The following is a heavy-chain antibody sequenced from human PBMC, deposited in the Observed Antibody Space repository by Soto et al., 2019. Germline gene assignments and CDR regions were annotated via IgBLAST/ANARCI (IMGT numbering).Heavy chain of an antibody. CDR2: IYYSGST. CDR1: GGSISSGDYY. J-gene: IGHJ4*02. CDR3: ARKTYYYDSSGSDPFDY. D-gene: IGHD3-22*01. Sequence: SETLSLTCTVSGGSISSGDYYWSWIRQPPGKGLEWIGYIYYSGSTYYNPSLRSRVTISVDTSKNQFSLKLSSVTAADTAVYYCARKTYYYDSSGSDPFDYWGQGTLVTLSS. V-gene: IGHV4-30-4*01.